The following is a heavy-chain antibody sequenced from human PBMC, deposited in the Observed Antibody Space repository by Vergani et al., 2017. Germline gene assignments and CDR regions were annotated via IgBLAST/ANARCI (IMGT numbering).Heavy chain of an antibody. CDR1: GFTFSSYA. CDR2: ISYDGSNK. J-gene: IGHJ4*02. CDR3: ARDPY. V-gene: IGHV3-30-3*01. Sequence: QVQLVESGGGVVQPGRSLRLSCAASGFTFSSYAMHWVRQAPGKGLEWVAVISYDGSNKYYADSVKGRFTISRDNSKNTLYLQMNSLRAEDTAVYYCARDPYWGQGTLATVSS.